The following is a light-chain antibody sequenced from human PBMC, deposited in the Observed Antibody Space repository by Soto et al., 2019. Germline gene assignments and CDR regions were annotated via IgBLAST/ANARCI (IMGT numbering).Light chain of an antibody. Sequence: EIVMTQSPATLSVSPGERATLSCRASQSVDSKLAWYQQKPGQGPRLLIYGASSRATGIPARFSGSGSGTEFTLTSSSLQSEDFAVYSCQHYSTWLWTFGQGTKVEIK. CDR1: QSVDSK. CDR3: QHYSTWLWT. J-gene: IGKJ1*01. CDR2: GAS. V-gene: IGKV3-15*01.